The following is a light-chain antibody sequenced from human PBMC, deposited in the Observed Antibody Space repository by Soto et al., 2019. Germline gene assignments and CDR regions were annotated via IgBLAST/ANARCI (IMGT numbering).Light chain of an antibody. CDR2: GAS. CDR3: QQYGSSPLT. J-gene: IGKJ4*01. V-gene: IGKV3-20*01. CDR1: QSVSSSY. Sequence: IVLTQSPRTLSLSPGETAPLSCSASQSVSSSYLAWYRQKPGQAPRLLIYGASSRATGIPDRFSGSGSGTDFTLTISRLEPEDFAVYYCQQYGSSPLTFGGGTKVDIK.